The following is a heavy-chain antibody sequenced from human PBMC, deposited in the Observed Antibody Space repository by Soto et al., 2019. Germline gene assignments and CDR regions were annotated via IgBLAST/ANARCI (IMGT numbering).Heavy chain of an antibody. CDR1: GYTFTGYY. CDR2: INPNSGGT. Sequence: SVKVSCEASGYTFTGYYMHWVRQAPVQGLEWMGWINPNSGGTNYAQKFQGRVTMTRDTSISTAYMELSRLRSDDTAVYYCARDGGSYGSVYWYYGMDVWGQGTTVTVSS. J-gene: IGHJ6*02. V-gene: IGHV1-2*02. CDR3: ARDGGSYGSVYWYYGMDV. D-gene: IGHD3-10*01.